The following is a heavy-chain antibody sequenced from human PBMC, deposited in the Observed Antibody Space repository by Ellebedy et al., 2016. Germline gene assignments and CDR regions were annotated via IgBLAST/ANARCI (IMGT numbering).Heavy chain of an antibody. Sequence: GGSLRLSCAASGFRFTYYWMSWVRQAPGKGLEWLAKIHHDGSDKYYVDSVTGRFAISRDNAKDSLFLQMNSLRFDDTAVYYCVKESTSTYYFDYWGQGTLVTVSS. CDR3: VKESTSTYYFDY. D-gene: IGHD5/OR15-5a*01. CDR1: GFRFTYYW. V-gene: IGHV3-7*03. J-gene: IGHJ4*02. CDR2: IHHDGSDK.